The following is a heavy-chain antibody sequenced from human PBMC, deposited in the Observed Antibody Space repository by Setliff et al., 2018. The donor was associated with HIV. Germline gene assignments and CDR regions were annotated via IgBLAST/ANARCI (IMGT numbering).Heavy chain of an antibody. V-gene: IGHV4-39*02. CDR3: ARDRMPMASWVPDK. D-gene: IGHD2-2*01. CDR1: GGSTDSGSYY. J-gene: IGHJ4*02. CDR2: MYYTGST. Sequence: PSETLSLTCTVSGGSTDSGSYYWAWIRQPPGKGLEWIGSMYYTGSTYYNPSLKSRVTISIDTSKNQFSLKLNSVTAADTAMYYCARDRMPMASWVPDKWGQGTLVTVSS.